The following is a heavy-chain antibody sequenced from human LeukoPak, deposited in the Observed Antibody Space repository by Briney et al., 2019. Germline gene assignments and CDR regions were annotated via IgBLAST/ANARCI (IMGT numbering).Heavy chain of an antibody. CDR3: ARGLYCINAVCYNTNWFDP. V-gene: IGHV4-39*01. Sequence: SETLSLTCTVSRGSISSSSYYSGWIRQPPGKGLEWIGSIYYSGSTYYNPSLKSRVTISVDTSKNQFSLKLSSVTAADTAVYYCARGLYCINAVCYNTNWFDPWGQGTLVTVSS. CDR1: RGSISSSSYY. D-gene: IGHD2-8*01. J-gene: IGHJ5*02. CDR2: IYYSGST.